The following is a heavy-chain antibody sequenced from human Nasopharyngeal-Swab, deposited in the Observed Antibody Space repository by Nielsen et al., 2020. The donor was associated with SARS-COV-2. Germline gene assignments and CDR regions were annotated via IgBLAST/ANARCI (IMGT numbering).Heavy chain of an antibody. J-gene: IGHJ6*02. V-gene: IGHV1-69*13. D-gene: IGHD2-2*01. CDR1: GGTFSSYA. CDR3: ASNSGCSSTSCPIDRLVYGMDV. Sequence: SVKVSCKASGGTFSSYAISWVRQAPGQGLEWMGGIIPIFGTANYAQKFQGRVTITADESTSTACMELSSLRSEDTAVYYCASNSGCSSTSCPIDRLVYGMDVWGQGTTVTVSS. CDR2: IIPIFGTA.